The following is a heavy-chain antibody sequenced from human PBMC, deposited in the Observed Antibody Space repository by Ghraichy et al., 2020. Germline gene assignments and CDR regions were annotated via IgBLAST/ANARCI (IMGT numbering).Heavy chain of an antibody. CDR1: GASVSSNSAL. V-gene: IGHV6-1*01. CDR3: ARDRSGYSYGEFYYYGMDV. J-gene: IGHJ6*02. D-gene: IGHD5-18*01. CDR2: TYYRSKWYN. Sequence: SQTLSLTCAISGASVSSNSALWNWIRQSPSRGLEWLGRTYYRSKWYNDYAVSVKSRITISPDPSKNRVSLQLNSVTPEDTAVYYCARDRSGYSYGEFYYYGMDVWGQGTTVTVSS.